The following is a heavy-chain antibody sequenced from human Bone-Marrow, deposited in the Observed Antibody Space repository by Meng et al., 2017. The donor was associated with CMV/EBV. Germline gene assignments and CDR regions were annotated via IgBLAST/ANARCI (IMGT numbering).Heavy chain of an antibody. CDR1: GFTFSSYG. Sequence: GGSLRLSCAASGFTFSSYGMHWVRQAPGKGLEWVAVISYDGSNKYYADSVKGRFTISRDNSKNTLYLQMNSLRAEDTAVYYCARMRLGRRGGGSPGYYGMDVWGQGTTVTVSS. CDR2: ISYDGSNK. J-gene: IGHJ6*02. CDR3: ARMRLGRRGGGSPGYYGMDV. V-gene: IGHV3-30*19. D-gene: IGHD2-15*01.